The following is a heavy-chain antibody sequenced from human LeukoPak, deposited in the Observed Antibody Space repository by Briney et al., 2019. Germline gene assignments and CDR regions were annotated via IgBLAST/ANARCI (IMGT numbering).Heavy chain of an antibody. CDR1: GGSISSYY. CDR3: ARHNRNYYYYYMDV. Sequence: PSETLSLTCTVPGGSISSYYWSWFRQPPGKGLEWIGYIYYSGSTNYNPSLKSRVTISVDTSKNQFSLKLSSVTAADTAVYYCARHNRNYYYYYMDVWGKGTTVTVSS. CDR2: IYYSGST. V-gene: IGHV4-59*08. J-gene: IGHJ6*03.